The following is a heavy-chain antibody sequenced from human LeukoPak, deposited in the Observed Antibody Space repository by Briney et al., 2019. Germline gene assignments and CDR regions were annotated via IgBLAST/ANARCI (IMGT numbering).Heavy chain of an antibody. Sequence: ASVKVSCKASGYTFTGYYMHWVRQAPGQGLEWMGGFDPEDGETIYAQKFQGRVTMTEDTSTDTAYMELSSLRSEDTAVYYCATPFEPDYGSGSLGFDYWGQGTLVTVSS. CDR2: FDPEDGET. CDR1: GYTFTGYY. CDR3: ATPFEPDYGSGSLGFDY. J-gene: IGHJ4*02. D-gene: IGHD3-10*01. V-gene: IGHV1-24*01.